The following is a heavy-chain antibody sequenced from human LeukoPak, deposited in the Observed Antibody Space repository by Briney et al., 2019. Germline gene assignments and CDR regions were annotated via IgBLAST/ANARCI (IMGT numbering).Heavy chain of an antibody. Sequence: GRSLRLSCAASGFTFSSYGMHWVRQAPGKGLEWVAVIWYDGSNKYYADSVKGRFTISGDNSKNTLYLQMDSLRVEDTAVYYCAREWVTVFGGFDYWGQGTLVTVSS. V-gene: IGHV3-33*01. D-gene: IGHD3-3*01. CDR3: AREWVTVFGGFDY. CDR2: IWYDGSNK. CDR1: GFTFSSYG. J-gene: IGHJ4*02.